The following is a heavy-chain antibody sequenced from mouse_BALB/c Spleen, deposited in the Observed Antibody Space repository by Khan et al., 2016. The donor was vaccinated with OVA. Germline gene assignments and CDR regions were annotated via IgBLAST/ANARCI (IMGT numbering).Heavy chain of an antibody. D-gene: IGHD2-14*01. J-gene: IGHJ2*01. Sequence: VQLQVSGTELARPGASVKLSCKASGYTFTDYYITWVKQRTGQGLEWIGEIYPGSGNTYYNEKFKGKATLTADKSSNTAYMQLSSLTSEDSAVYFCARMCTTSLDYWGQGTTLTVSS. CDR1: GYTFTDYY. CDR3: ARMCTTSLDY. V-gene: IGHV1-77*01. CDR2: IYPGSGNT.